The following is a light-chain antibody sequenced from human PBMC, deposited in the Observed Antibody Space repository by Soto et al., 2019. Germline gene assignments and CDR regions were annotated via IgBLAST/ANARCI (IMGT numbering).Light chain of an antibody. J-gene: IGKJ5*01. CDR1: QSVSSN. CDR3: QQYQNWPLIT. CDR2: GAS. Sequence: EIVMTQSPVTLSVSPGERVTFSCRASQSVSSNLAWYQQNPGQTPRLLIYGASTRATGIPDRFSGSGSGTEFTLTISSLQSEDFADYYCQQYQNWPLITLGQGTRLEIK. V-gene: IGKV3-15*01.